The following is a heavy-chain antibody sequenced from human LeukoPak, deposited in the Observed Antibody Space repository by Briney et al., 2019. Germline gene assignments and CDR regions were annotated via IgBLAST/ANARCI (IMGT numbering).Heavy chain of an antibody. CDR3: ASGSSGWQNWYFDL. V-gene: IGHV3-7*01. Sequence: GSLRLSCAASGFTFSSYWMSWVSQAPGKGLEWVANIKQDGSEKYYVDSVKGRFTISRDNAKNSLYLQMNSLRAEDTAVYYCASGSSGWQNWYFDLWGRGTLVTVSS. D-gene: IGHD6-19*01. J-gene: IGHJ2*01. CDR1: GFTFSSYW. CDR2: IKQDGSEK.